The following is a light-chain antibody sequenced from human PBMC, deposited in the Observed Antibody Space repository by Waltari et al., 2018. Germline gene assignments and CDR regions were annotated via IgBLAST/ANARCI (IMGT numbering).Light chain of an antibody. Sequence: EIVLTQSPATLSLSPGDTATHPCRANQSVNSFLVWDQHKLGQDPRLLIYDTSNRATGVPVRFSGSGSGTDFALTISSLEPEDFAMYYCQQRGTWPPLTFGGGTKVEI. CDR2: DTS. CDR3: QQRGTWPPLT. J-gene: IGKJ4*01. CDR1: QSVNSF. V-gene: IGKV3-11*01.